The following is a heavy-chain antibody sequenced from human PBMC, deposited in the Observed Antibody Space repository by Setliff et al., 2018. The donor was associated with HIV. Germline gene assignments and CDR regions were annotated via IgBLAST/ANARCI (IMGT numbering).Heavy chain of an antibody. CDR2: INHSGST. V-gene: IGHV4-39*07. Sequence: PSETLSLTCTVSGGSISSGDYYWIWIRQPPGKGLEWIGEINHSGSTAYNPSLKSRVTISVDTSKNQFSLKLNSVTAADTAVYYCTVYNTGSSKDHYWGQGTPVTVSS. D-gene: IGHD2-8*02. J-gene: IGHJ4*02. CDR1: GGSISSGDYY. CDR3: TVYNTGSSKDHY.